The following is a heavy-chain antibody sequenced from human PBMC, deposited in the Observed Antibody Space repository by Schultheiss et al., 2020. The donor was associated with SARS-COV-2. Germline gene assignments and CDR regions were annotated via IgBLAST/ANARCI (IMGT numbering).Heavy chain of an antibody. Sequence: GGSLRLSCAASGFTFSSYAMSWVRQAPGKGLEWVSAISGSGGSTYYADSVKGRFTISRDNSKNTLYLQMNSLRAEDTAVYYCARVLKVDPPLSRWLQFYYYYGMDVWGQGTTVTVSS. CDR3: ARVLKVDPPLSRWLQFYYYYGMDV. J-gene: IGHJ6*02. V-gene: IGHV3-23*01. CDR1: GFTFSSYA. D-gene: IGHD5-24*01. CDR2: ISGSGGST.